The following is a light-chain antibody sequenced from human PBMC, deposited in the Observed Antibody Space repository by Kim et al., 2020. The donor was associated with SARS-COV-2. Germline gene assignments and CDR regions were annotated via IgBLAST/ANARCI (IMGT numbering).Light chain of an antibody. CDR1: QSVTTY. CDR3: HHYYDWPPGDT. CDR2: GAS. V-gene: IGKV3-15*01. Sequence: EIVMTQSPATLSMSPGETATLSCRDSQSVTTYLDWYQLKPGRAPTLLIHGASTRATGIPPRFSGSESGTDFTLTITSLQSEDFALYYCHHYYDWPPGDTLGQRTKLEV. J-gene: IGKJ2*01.